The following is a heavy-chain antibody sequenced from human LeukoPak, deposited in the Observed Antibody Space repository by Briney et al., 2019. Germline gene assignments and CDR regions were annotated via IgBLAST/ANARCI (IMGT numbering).Heavy chain of an antibody. V-gene: IGHV4-39*07. CDR2: IYYSGST. Sequence: SETLSLTCTVSGGSISSSSYYWGWIRQPPGKGLEWIGSIYYSGSTYYNPSLKSRATISVDTSKNQFSLKLSSVPAADTAVYYCARYCGGDCYSISDAFDIWGQGTMVTVSS. J-gene: IGHJ3*02. CDR3: ARYCGGDCYSISDAFDI. CDR1: GGSISSSSYY. D-gene: IGHD2-21*02.